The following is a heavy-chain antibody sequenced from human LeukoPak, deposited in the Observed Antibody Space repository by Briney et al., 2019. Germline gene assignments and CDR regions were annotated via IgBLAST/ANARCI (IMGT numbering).Heavy chain of an antibody. Sequence: GGSLRLSCAASGFTFSDYYMSWIRRAPGKGLEWVSGIIPSGHTTYYADSVRGRFTISRDNSRNTVYLQMNSLRAEDTAVYYCAKDDRWLQFCCWGQGTLVTVSA. V-gene: IGHV3-23*01. CDR3: AKDDRWLQFCC. CDR1: GFTFSDYY. D-gene: IGHD5-24*01. CDR2: IIPSGHTT. J-gene: IGHJ4*02.